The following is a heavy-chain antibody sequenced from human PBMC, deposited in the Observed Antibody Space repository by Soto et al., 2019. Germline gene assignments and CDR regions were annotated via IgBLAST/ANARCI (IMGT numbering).Heavy chain of an antibody. CDR1: GDSISNLDYF. D-gene: IGHD6-13*01. CDR2: IYKSATT. Sequence: SETLSLTCSVSGDSISNLDYFWAWIRQPPGQALEYIGYIYKSATTYSNPSFESRVAISVDTSKSQFSLNVTSVTAAGTAVYYCASPWFTSRWGGYYYGMDVWGQGTTVTVSS. J-gene: IGHJ6*02. CDR3: ASPWFTSRWGGYYYGMDV. V-gene: IGHV4-30-4*01.